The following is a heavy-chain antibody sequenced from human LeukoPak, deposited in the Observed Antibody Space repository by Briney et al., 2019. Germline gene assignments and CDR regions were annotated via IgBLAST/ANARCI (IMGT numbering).Heavy chain of an antibody. J-gene: IGHJ5*02. CDR1: GGTFSSYA. CDR2: IIPIFGTA. V-gene: IGHV1-69*05. Sequence: ASVKVSCKASGGTFSSYAISWVRQAPGQGLEWMGGIIPIFGTANYAQKFQGRVTMTSDTSTNTVYMELSSLISEDTAVYYCTRTIGYRPVAGLKEKWFDPWGQGTLVTVSS. CDR3: TRTIGYRPVAGLKEKWFDP. D-gene: IGHD6-19*01.